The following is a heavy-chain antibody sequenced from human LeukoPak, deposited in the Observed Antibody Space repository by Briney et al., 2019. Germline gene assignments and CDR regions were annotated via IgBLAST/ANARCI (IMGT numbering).Heavy chain of an antibody. V-gene: IGHV3-21*03. CDR3: VRSTRDGYD. Sequence: GGSLRLSCTASGFTFSDCDMNWFRQAPGKGLEWVSSISYRTSHIYYADSVKGRFTISRDNAMNTLSLQMSSLRVEDTAVYYCVRSTRDGYDWGQGTLVTVSS. J-gene: IGHJ4*02. CDR2: ISYRTSHI. CDR1: GFTFSDCD. D-gene: IGHD5-24*01.